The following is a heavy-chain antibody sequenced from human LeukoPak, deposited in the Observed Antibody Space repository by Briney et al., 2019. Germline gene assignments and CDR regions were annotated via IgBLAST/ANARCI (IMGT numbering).Heavy chain of an antibody. CDR1: GGSISSGDYY. Sequence: PSQTLSLTCTVSGGSISSGDYYWSWIRQPPGKGLEWIGYIYYSGSTYYNPSLKSRVTISVDTSKNQFSLKLSSVTAADTAVYYCARCRVPFTYYYDSSGDHKIDYWGQGTLVTVSS. CDR3: ARCRVPFTYYYDSSGDHKIDY. D-gene: IGHD3-22*01. J-gene: IGHJ4*02. V-gene: IGHV4-30-4*08. CDR2: IYYSGST.